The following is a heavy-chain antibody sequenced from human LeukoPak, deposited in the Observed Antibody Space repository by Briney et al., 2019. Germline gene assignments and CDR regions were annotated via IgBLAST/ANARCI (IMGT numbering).Heavy chain of an antibody. J-gene: IGHJ4*02. Sequence: SETLSLTCNVPGGSVSTYYWSWIRQPAGKGLEWIGRIFTSGSTSYNPSLKSRVTMSEDTSKNQFSLKLGSVTAADTAVYYCARVTGMRYFDSWGPGTLVTVSS. D-gene: IGHD3-9*01. CDR3: ARVTGMRYFDS. CDR2: IFTSGST. CDR1: GGSVSTYY. V-gene: IGHV4-4*07.